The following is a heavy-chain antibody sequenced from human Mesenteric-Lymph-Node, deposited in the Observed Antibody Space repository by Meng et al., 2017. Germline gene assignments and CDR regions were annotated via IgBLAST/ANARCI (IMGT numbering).Heavy chain of an antibody. D-gene: IGHD4/OR15-4a*01. Sequence: QVQLQESGPGLVKPSQTLSLTCTVSGCSVSNGNYHWSWIRQPPGKGLEWIGYIYYIGNTFYNPSLKSQVTISVDTSKNQFSLKLTSVTAADTAVYYCAGLTFTNYFDPWGQGTLVTVFS. CDR1: GCSVSNGNYH. V-gene: IGHV4-30-4*01. CDR2: IYYIGNT. CDR3: AGLTFTNYFDP. J-gene: IGHJ5*02.